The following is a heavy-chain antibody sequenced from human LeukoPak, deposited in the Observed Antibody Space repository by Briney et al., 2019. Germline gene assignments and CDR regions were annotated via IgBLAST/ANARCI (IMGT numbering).Heavy chain of an antibody. J-gene: IGHJ4*02. Sequence: PGGSLRLSCEASGFTVSNNYMSWVRQAPGKGLEWVSVIYSGGSTYYADSVKGRFTFSRDNSKNTLYLQMTSLRAEDTAVYYCARDEYYYGSGTKTLDYWGQGSLVTVSS. CDR2: IYSGGST. V-gene: IGHV3-66*02. CDR3: ARDEYYYGSGTKTLDY. D-gene: IGHD3-10*01. CDR1: GFTVSNNY.